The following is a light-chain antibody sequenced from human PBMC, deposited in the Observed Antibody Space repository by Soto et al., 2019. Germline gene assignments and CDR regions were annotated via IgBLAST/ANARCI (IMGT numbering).Light chain of an antibody. J-gene: IGLJ1*01. CDR2: EVS. Sequence: QSALTQPPSASGSPGQSVTISCTGTSSDVGGYNYVSCFQQHPGKAPKLMIYEVSKRPSGVPDRFSGSKSGNTASLTVSGIQAEDEADYYCTSYAGSTFYVFGTGTKVTV. V-gene: IGLV2-8*01. CDR3: TSYAGSTFYV. CDR1: SSDVGGYNY.